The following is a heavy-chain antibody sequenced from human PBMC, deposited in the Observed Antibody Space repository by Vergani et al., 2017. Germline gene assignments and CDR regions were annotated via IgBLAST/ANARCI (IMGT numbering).Heavy chain of an antibody. CDR2: IYYSGST. J-gene: IGHJ6*03. Sequence: QLQLQESGPGLVKPSETLSLTCTVSGGSISSSSYYWGWIRQPPGKGLEWIGSIYYSGSTYYNPSLKSRVTISADTSKNQFSLKLSSVTAADTAVYYCARHIDSSGYYYYYYYMDVWGKGTTVTVSS. CDR3: ARHIDSSGYYYYYYYMDV. D-gene: IGHD3-22*01. CDR1: GGSISSSSYY. V-gene: IGHV4-39*01.